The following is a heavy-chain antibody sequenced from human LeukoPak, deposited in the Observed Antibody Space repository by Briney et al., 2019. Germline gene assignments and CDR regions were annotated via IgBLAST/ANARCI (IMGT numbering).Heavy chain of an antibody. CDR1: GYSISSGYY. V-gene: IGHV4-38-2*01. Sequence: SETLSLTCAVSGYSISSGYYWGWIRQPPGKGLEWIGSIYHSGSTYYNPSLKSRVTISVDTSKNQFSLKLSSVTAADTAVYYCARSAAAGGWFDPWGQGTLVTVSS. D-gene: IGHD6-13*01. CDR2: IYHSGST. CDR3: ARSAAAGGWFDP. J-gene: IGHJ5*02.